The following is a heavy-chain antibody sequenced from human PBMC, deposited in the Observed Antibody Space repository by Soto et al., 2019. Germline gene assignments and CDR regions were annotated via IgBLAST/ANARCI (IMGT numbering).Heavy chain of an antibody. CDR3: AKKSCSSPGCPYGMDV. V-gene: IGHV3-23*01. D-gene: IGHD2-2*01. CDR1: GFNFNAYV. Sequence: PGGSLRLSCAASGFNFNAYVMDWVRQAPGKGLEWVSIISFTGDSRYYADSVKDRFTISRDNSQNKLYRQMNSLIAEDTAVYYCAKKSCSSPGCPYGMDVWGQGTTVTVSS. CDR2: ISFTGDSR. J-gene: IGHJ6*02.